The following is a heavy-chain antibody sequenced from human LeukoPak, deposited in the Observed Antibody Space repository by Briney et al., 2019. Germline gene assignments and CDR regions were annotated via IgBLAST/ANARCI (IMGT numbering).Heavy chain of an antibody. CDR2: ISGSGGST. V-gene: IGHV3-23*01. J-gene: IGHJ1*01. Sequence: GGSLRLSCAASGFTFSSYAMSWVRQAPGKGLEWVSAISGSGGSTYYADSVKGRFTISRDNSKNTLYLQMNSLRAEDTAVYYCAKAIESGYSSSWRFFQHWGQGTLVTVSS. D-gene: IGHD6-13*01. CDR1: GFTFSSYA. CDR3: AKAIESGYSSSWRFFQH.